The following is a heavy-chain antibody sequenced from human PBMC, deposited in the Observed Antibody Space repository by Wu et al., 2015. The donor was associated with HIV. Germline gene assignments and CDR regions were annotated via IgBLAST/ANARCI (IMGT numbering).Heavy chain of an antibody. Sequence: QVQLVQSGAEVKKPGSSVKVSCKASGGTFSSYAISWVRQAPGQGLEWMGRIIPIFGTANYAQKFQGRVTITADESTSTAYMELSSLRSEDTAVYYCARDCHESGFSRNRCYYGMDVWGQGTTVTVSS. V-gene: IGHV1-69*13. J-gene: IGHJ6*02. CDR2: IIPIFGTA. CDR1: GGTFSSYA. CDR3: ARDCHESGFSRNRCYYGMDV. D-gene: IGHD5-12*01.